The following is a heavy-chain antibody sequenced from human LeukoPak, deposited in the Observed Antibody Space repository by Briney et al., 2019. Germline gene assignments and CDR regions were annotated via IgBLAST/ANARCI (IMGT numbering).Heavy chain of an antibody. CDR3: ARDPAAAGSFDY. D-gene: IGHD6-13*01. CDR2: ISSSGSTI. V-gene: IGHV3-48*04. J-gene: IGHJ4*02. Sequence: GGSLRLSCAASGFTFSNAWMTWVRQAPGKGLEWVSYISSSGSTIYYADSVKGRFTISRDNAKNSLYLQMNSLRAEDTAVYYCARDPAAAGSFDYWGQGTLVTVSS. CDR1: GFTFSNAW.